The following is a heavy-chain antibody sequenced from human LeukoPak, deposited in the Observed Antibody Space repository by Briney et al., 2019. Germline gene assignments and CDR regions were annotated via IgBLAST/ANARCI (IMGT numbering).Heavy chain of an antibody. CDR3: ARDGRLDY. Sequence: GGSLRLSCVASRFTFSDYYMSWIRQAPGKGLEWISYIGTSDTHTYYADSVKGRFTISRDNAKNSLFLQMDSLTADDTAMYYCARDGRLDYWGQGTPVTVSS. CDR2: IGTSDTHT. CDR1: RFTFSDYY. J-gene: IGHJ4*02. V-gene: IGHV3-11*01.